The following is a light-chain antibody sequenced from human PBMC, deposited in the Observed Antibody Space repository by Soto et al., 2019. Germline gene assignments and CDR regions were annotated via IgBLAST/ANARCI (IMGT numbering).Light chain of an antibody. V-gene: IGKV1-39*01. CDR1: QSIGNY. CDR3: QQSSSTPQT. J-gene: IGKJ4*01. Sequence: DIPMIQSPSSLSASVGDRVTITCRASQSIGNYLSWYQQKPGKAPKLLINVASTWQSGVPSRFSGSGSETDFTLAISSLQPEDFATYYCQQSSSTPQTFGGGTRVEIK. CDR2: VAS.